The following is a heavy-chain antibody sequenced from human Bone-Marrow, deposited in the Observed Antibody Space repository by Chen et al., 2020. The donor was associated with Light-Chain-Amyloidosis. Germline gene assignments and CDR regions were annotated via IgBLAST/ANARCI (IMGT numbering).Heavy chain of an antibody. D-gene: IGHD6-19*01. Sequence: EVQLLESGGGLVQPGGSLRLSCAASGFTFSSYAMSWVRQAPGKGLEWVSAISTSGGSTYYADSVKGRFTISRDNAKNSLYLEMNSLRVEDTAVYYCVSWVAGCGCFDNWGQGTLVTVSS. J-gene: IGHJ4*02. CDR1: GFTFSSYA. CDR3: VSWVAGCGCFDN. V-gene: IGHV3-23*01. CDR2: ISTSGGST.